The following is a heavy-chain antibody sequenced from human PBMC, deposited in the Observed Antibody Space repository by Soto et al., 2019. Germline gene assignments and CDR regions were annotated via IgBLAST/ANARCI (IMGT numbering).Heavy chain of an antibody. J-gene: IGHJ4*02. CDR2: IIPLLGRP. Sequence: QVQLVQSGAEVKKPGSSVKVSCKASGGPVSSYTLSWVRQAPGEGLEWMGRIIPLLGRPTYAEKFQARITISANKSTSTVYMDLSSLTSEDTAVYFCAGDSGRSDSAFDLWGQGTLVTVSS. CDR1: GGPVSSYT. D-gene: IGHD2-21*02. V-gene: IGHV1-69*08. CDR3: AGDSGRSDSAFDL.